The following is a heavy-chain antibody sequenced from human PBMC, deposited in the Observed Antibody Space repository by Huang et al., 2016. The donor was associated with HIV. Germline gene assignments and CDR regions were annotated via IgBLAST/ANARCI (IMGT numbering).Heavy chain of an antibody. D-gene: IGHD2-15*01. CDR1: GGSFISFA. Sequence: QVQLVQSGAEVKKPGSSVKVSCKASGGSFISFAFSWVRQAPGQGLEWMGGIIPIFGTANYAQKFQGRVTITADESTSTAYRELSSLRSEDTAVYYCARDRWDLLVPTGSDYYYGMDVWGQGTTVTVSS. CDR2: IIPIFGTA. J-gene: IGHJ6*02. V-gene: IGHV1-69*01. CDR3: ARDRWDLLVPTGSDYYYGMDV.